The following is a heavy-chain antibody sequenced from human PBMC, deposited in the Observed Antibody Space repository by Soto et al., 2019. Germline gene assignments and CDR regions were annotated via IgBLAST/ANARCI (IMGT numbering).Heavy chain of an antibody. Sequence: SETLSLTCAVYGGSFSGYYWSWIRQPPGKGLEWIGEINHSGSTNYNPSLKSRFTISVDTSKNQFSLKLSSVTAADTAVYYCARDSAMVRGYNWFDPWGQGTLVTVSS. CDR1: GGSFSGYY. CDR2: INHSGST. J-gene: IGHJ5*02. D-gene: IGHD3-10*01. V-gene: IGHV4-34*01. CDR3: ARDSAMVRGYNWFDP.